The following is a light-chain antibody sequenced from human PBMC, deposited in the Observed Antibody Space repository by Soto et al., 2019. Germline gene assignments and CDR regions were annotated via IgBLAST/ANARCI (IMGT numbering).Light chain of an antibody. CDR1: SSDVGSYNL. J-gene: IGLJ1*01. CDR3: GSYAGSSTVDV. CDR2: EGS. V-gene: IGLV2-23*03. Sequence: QSVLTQPASVSGSPGQSITISCTGTSSDVGSYNLVSWYQQHPGKAPKLMIYEGSKRPSGVSNRFSGSKAGNTASLTISGLQAEDEDDYYGGSYAGSSTVDVFGAGTKVTVL.